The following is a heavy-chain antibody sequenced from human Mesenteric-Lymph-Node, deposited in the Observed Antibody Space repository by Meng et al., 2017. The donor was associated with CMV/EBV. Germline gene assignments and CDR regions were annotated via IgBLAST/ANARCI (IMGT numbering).Heavy chain of an antibody. Sequence: ASVKVSCKASGYTFTGYFMHWVRQAPGQGLEWMGWINSNSGGTNYAQKFQGRVTMTRDTSISTAYMELSRLRSDDTAVYYCARVGWLQDYGMDVWGQGTTVTVSS. V-gene: IGHV1-2*02. CDR3: ARVGWLQDYGMDV. D-gene: IGHD5-18*01. J-gene: IGHJ6*02. CDR2: INSNSGGT. CDR1: GYTFTGYF.